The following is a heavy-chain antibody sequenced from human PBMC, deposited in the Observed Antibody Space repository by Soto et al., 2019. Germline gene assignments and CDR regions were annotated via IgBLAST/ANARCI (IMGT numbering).Heavy chain of an antibody. CDR1: GFTFSVFA. V-gene: IGHV3-23*01. Sequence: VQLLESGGGLVQPGGSLRLSCAASGFTFSVFAMSWVRQAPGKGLELVSTISGRGENTYYADSVKGRFTISRDNAKNTLNLQRNSRRGEDTAGYYCAKDRGTGDYGVNAVDIWGRGTMVTVAS. D-gene: IGHD7-27*01. J-gene: IGHJ3*02. CDR3: AKDRGTGDYGVNAVDI. CDR2: ISGRGENT.